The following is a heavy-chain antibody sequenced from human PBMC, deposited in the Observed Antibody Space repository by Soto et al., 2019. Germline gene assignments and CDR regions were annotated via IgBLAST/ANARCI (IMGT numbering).Heavy chain of an antibody. J-gene: IGHJ6*02. D-gene: IGHD3-10*01. V-gene: IGHV4-34*01. Sequence: SETLSITCAVYGGSFSGYYWSWIRQPPGKGLEWIGEINHSGSTNYNPSLKSRVTISVDTSKNQFSLKLSSVTAADTAVYYCARKSQHYYCSCNGDDYTEMDVRAQGATVPVSS. CDR3: ARKSQHYYCSCNGDDYTEMDV. CDR1: GGSFSGYY. CDR2: INHSGST.